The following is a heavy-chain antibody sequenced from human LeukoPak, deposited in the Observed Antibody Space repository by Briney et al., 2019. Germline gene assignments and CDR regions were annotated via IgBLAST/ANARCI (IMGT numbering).Heavy chain of an antibody. Sequence: ASVKVSCKASGYTFTTYGITWVRQAPGQGLEWMGWTSAHNGNTKYAQKSQGRVTMTTDTSTNAAHMELRSLRSDDTAVYYCARDCGYQCLFDYWGQGTLVTVSS. CDR2: TSAHNGNT. CDR3: ARDCGYQCLFDY. D-gene: IGHD5-12*01. V-gene: IGHV1-18*01. J-gene: IGHJ4*02. CDR1: GYTFTTYG.